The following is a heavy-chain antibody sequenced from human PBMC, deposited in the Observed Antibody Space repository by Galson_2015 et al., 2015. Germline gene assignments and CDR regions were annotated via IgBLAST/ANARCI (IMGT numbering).Heavy chain of an antibody. Sequence: SVKVSCKASGFTFTSSAVQYVRQPRGQRLEWIGWIVVGSGRTDYGQRFQERVTITRDMSTSTVYMELSSLRSDDTAVYYCVARSSPVTHPRLGSFDIWGQGTMVTVSS. CDR1: GFTFTSSA. CDR2: IVVGSGRT. V-gene: IGHV1-58*01. CDR3: VARSSPVTHPRLGSFDI. J-gene: IGHJ3*02. D-gene: IGHD4-17*01.